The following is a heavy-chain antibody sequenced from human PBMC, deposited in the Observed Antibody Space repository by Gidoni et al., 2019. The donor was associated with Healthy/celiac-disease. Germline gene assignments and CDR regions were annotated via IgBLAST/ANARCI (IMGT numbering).Heavy chain of an antibody. V-gene: IGHV4-31*03. Sequence: QVQLQEPGPGLVKPSQTLSLTFTVSGCSIRSGAYSWSWIRQHPGKGLEWIGYIYYSGSTYYNPSLKSRVTISVDTSKNQFSLKLSSVTAADTAVYYCARAQYCSGGSCSNWFDPWGQGTLVTVSS. J-gene: IGHJ5*02. CDR1: GCSIRSGAYS. CDR2: IYYSGST. D-gene: IGHD2-15*01. CDR3: ARAQYCSGGSCSNWFDP.